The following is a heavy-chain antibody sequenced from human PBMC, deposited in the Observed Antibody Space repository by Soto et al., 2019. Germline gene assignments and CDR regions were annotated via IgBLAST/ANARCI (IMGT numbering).Heavy chain of an antibody. V-gene: IGHV3-23*01. CDR1: GFTFSSYA. J-gene: IGHJ4*02. CDR3: AKDRVLRYFEWLPLDY. CDR2: ISGSGGST. Sequence: GGSLRLSCAASGFTFSSYAMSWVRQAPGKGLEWVSAISGSGGSTYYADSVKGRFTISRDNSKNTLYLQMNSLRAEDTAVYYCAKDRVLRYFEWLPLDYWGQGTLVTVSS. D-gene: IGHD3-9*01.